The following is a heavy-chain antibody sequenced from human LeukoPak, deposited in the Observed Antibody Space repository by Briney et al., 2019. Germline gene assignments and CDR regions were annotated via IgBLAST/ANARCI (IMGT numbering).Heavy chain of an antibody. V-gene: IGHV3-23*01. D-gene: IGHD3-9*01. J-gene: IGHJ4*02. CDR3: AKWGDFDVLTGYYVPDF. CDR2: ITGSGGNT. Sequence: GASLRLSCAASGFTFSNYVMSWVRQAPGKGLEWVSAITGSGGNTYYADSVKGRFTISRDNSKNTLYLQMNSLRDEDTAVYYCAKWGDFDVLTGYYVPDFWGQGTLVTVSS. CDR1: GFTFSNYV.